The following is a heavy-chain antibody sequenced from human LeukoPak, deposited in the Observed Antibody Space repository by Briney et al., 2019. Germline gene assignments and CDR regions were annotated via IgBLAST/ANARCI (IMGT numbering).Heavy chain of an antibody. CDR2: IYYSGST. V-gene: IGHV4-39*01. Sequence: SETLSLTCTVSGGSISSSSYYWGWIRQPPGKGLEWIGSIYYSGSTYYNPSLKSRVTISVDTSKNQFSLKLSSVTAADTAVYYCARPRGHDLTVFFDYWGQGTLVTVSS. D-gene: IGHD1-14*01. CDR3: ARPRGHDLTVFFDY. CDR1: GGSISSSSYY. J-gene: IGHJ4*02.